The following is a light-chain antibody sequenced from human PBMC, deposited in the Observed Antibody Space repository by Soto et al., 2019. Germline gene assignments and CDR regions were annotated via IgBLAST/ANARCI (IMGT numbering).Light chain of an antibody. CDR1: SSDVGGYDY. V-gene: IGLV2-14*01. J-gene: IGLJ3*02. Sequence: QSVLTQPASVSGSPGQSITISCTGTSSDVGGYDYVSWFQQHPGRAPKLMIYEVTNRPSGVSDRFSGSKSGNTASLTISGLQAEDEADYYCSSYTSRSTWVFVGGTKLTVL. CDR2: EVT. CDR3: SSYTSRSTWV.